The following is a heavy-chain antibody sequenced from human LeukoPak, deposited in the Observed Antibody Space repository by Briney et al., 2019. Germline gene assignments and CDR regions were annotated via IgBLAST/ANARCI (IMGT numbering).Heavy chain of an antibody. CDR2: IGGSGRDI. J-gene: IGHJ4*02. CDR1: GFTFSDSY. V-gene: IGHV3-11*01. Sequence: PGRSLRLSCVASGFTFSDSYMSWVRQPQERGLECISYIGGSGRDIKYADSVKGRFTISRDNAKNALYLQMISLRAEDTAVYYCAKTARAYEYWGQGTQVTVSS. D-gene: IGHD2-21*01. CDR3: AKTARAYEY.